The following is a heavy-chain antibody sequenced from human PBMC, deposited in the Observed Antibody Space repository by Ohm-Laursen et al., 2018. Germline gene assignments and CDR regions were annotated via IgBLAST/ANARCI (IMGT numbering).Heavy chain of an antibody. V-gene: IGHV3-9*01. Sequence: SLRLSCTASGFTFDDYAMHWVRHAPGKGLEWVAGLRWSSVSIGYADSVKGRFTISRDNAKNSLYLQMNSLRTEDTALYYCAKDITGFARGFDYWGQGTLVTVSS. D-gene: IGHD3-10*01. J-gene: IGHJ4*02. CDR2: LRWSSVSI. CDR3: AKDITGFARGFDY. CDR1: GFTFDDYA.